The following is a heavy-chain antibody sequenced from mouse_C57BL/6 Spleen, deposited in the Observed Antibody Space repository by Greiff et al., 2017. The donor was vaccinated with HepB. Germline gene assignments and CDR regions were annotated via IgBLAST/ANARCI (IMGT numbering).Heavy chain of an antibody. D-gene: IGHD1-1*01. CDR1: GYTFTSYW. CDR2: IHPNSGST. J-gene: IGHJ3*01. V-gene: IGHV1-64*01. Sequence: QVQLQQPGAELVKPGASVKLSCKASGYTFTSYWMHWVKQRPGQGLEWIGMIHPNSGSTNYNEKFKSKATLTVDKSSSTAYMQLSSLTSEDSAVYYCARSGSSWEGFAYWGQGTLVTVSA. CDR3: ARSGSSWEGFAY.